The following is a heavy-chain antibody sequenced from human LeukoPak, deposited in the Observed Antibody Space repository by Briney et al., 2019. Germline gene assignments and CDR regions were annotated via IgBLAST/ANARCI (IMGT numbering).Heavy chain of an antibody. J-gene: IGHJ3*02. Sequence: SETLSLTCAVYGGSFSGYYWSWIRQPPGKGLEWIGEINHSGSTNYNPSLKSRVTISVDTSKNQFSLKLSSVTAADTAVYYCARDFWARLDAFDIWGLGTMVTVSS. CDR2: INHSGST. CDR1: GGSFSGYY. D-gene: IGHD3-3*01. CDR3: ARDFWARLDAFDI. V-gene: IGHV4-34*01.